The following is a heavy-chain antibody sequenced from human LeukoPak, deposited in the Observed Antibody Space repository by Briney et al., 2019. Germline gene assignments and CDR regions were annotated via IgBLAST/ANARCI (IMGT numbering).Heavy chain of an antibody. CDR1: GFTFSSYW. D-gene: IGHD2-15*01. CDR3: ARVLVVAATDAFDI. Sequence: GGSLRLSCAASGFTFSSYWMHWVRQAPGEGLVWVSHINSDGSSTSYADSVKGRFTISRDNAKNTLYLQMNSLRAEDTAVYYCARVLVVAATDAFDIWGQGTMVTVSS. J-gene: IGHJ3*02. V-gene: IGHV3-74*01. CDR2: INSDGSST.